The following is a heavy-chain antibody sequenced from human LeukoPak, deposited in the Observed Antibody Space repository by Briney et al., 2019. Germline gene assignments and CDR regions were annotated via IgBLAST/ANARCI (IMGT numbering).Heavy chain of an antibody. CDR2: IFPGDSDT. V-gene: IGHV5-51*01. CDR3: ARQTRYCGGDCNSFDY. D-gene: IGHD2-21*02. J-gene: IGHJ4*02. CDR1: GSNFTNYW. Sequence: GGPRQTSVQCAGSNFTNYWSGGAGPLPGQGREGMGIIFPGDSDTRYTPSFPGHVTMSADKSISSAYLQSRSLNASDTAMYSCARQTRYCGGDCNSFDYWGQGTLVTVSP.